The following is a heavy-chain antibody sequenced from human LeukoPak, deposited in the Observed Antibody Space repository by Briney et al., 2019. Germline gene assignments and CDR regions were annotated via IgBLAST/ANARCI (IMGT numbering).Heavy chain of an antibody. CDR1: GYTFTTYN. D-gene: IGHD3-9*01. Sequence: GASVKVSCKASGYTFTTYNINWVRQAPGQGLEWMGWINPNSGGTNYAQKFQGRVTMTRDTSISTAYMELSRLRSDDTAVYYCARGNDILTGYYRLYFDYWGQGTLVTVSS. CDR3: ARGNDILTGYYRLYFDY. CDR2: INPNSGGT. J-gene: IGHJ4*02. V-gene: IGHV1-2*02.